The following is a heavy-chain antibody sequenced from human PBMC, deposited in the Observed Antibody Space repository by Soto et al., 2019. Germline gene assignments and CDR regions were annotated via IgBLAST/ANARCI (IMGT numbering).Heavy chain of an antibody. CDR3: AKIALVGSFGFEQARDY. D-gene: IGHD2-8*02. J-gene: IGHJ4*02. CDR2: ISFSGDNT. CDR1: GFIFTDYA. Sequence: GGSLRLSCVASGFIFTDYAMSWVRQGPGKGLEWVAGISFSGDNTNYADSVKGRFIISRDNSKNTLYLLMNRLRTEDIGIYYCAKIALVGSFGFEQARDYWGQGILVTVSS. V-gene: IGHV3-23*01.